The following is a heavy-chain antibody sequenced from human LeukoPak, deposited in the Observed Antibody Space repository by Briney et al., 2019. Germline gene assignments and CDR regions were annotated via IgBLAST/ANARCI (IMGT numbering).Heavy chain of an antibody. J-gene: IGHJ4*02. CDR1: GFTFSSYG. Sequence: PGGSLRLSCAASGFTFSSYGMHWFRQAPGKGLEWVAVIWYDGSKKYYADSVKGRFTISRDNSKNTLYLQMDSLRAEDMAVYYCARYNTGSVDYWGQGTLVTVSS. CDR2: IWYDGSKK. D-gene: IGHD2-8*02. V-gene: IGHV3-33*01. CDR3: ARYNTGSVDY.